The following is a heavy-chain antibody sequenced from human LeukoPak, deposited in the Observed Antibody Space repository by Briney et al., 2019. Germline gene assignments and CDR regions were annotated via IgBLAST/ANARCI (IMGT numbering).Heavy chain of an antibody. D-gene: IGHD3-10*01. V-gene: IGHV4-59*01. CDR3: ATDNSYGSGSYYT. Sequence: SETLSLTCTVSGGSISSYYWSWIRQPPGKGLEWIGYIYYSGNTNYNPSLKSRVTISVDTSKNQFSLKLSSVTAADTAVYYCATDNSYGSGSYYTWGQGTLVTVSS. J-gene: IGHJ4*02. CDR1: GGSISSYY. CDR2: IYYSGNT.